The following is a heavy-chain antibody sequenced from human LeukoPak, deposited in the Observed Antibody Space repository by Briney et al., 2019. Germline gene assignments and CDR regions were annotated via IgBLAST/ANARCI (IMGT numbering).Heavy chain of an antibody. Sequence: ASVKVSCKASGYTFTGYYMHWVRQAPGQGLEWMGWINPNSGGTNYAQKFQGRVTMTRDTSISTAYMELSRLRSDDTAVYYCAREPEYSSSWSFDYWGQGTLVTVSS. CDR1: GYTFTGYY. V-gene: IGHV1-2*02. D-gene: IGHD6-13*01. CDR2: INPNSGGT. J-gene: IGHJ4*02. CDR3: AREPEYSSSWSFDY.